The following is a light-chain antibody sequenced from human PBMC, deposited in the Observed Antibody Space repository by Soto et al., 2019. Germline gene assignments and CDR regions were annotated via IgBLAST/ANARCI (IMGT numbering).Light chain of an antibody. CDR2: VNT. CDR1: SSNIGAGYD. J-gene: IGLJ1*01. V-gene: IGLV1-40*01. CDR3: QSYDSRLSGYV. Sequence: QSVLTQPPSVSGAPGQRVTISCTGSSSNIGAGYDVHWYQQLPGTAPKLLIYVNTNRPSGVPDRISGSKSGTSASLAITGRQAEDGGDYYCQSYDSRLSGYVLGTGTKVTV.